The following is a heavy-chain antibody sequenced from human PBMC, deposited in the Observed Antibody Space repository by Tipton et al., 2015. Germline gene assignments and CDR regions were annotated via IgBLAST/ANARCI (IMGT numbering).Heavy chain of an antibody. J-gene: IGHJ6*02. Sequence: PGLVKPSEILSLTCNVSGGSVTSGNYYWSWIRQPPGKGLEWIRYISYTDGAHYNPALKSRVTISVDTSKNQIYLTLNSVAAADTTVYYGARDLEHGMDVWGHGTTVTVSS. CDR3: ARDLEHGMDV. CDR2: ISYTDGA. D-gene: IGHD5-24*01. V-gene: IGHV4-61*01. CDR1: GGSVTSGNYY.